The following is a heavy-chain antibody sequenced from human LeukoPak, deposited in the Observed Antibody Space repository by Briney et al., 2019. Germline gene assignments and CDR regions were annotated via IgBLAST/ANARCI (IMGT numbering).Heavy chain of an antibody. D-gene: IGHD2-21*01. CDR1: GGPMSSYY. V-gene: IGHV4-4*07. CDR3: ARYSSAGLEY. CDR2: IYTDGST. J-gene: IGHJ4*02. Sequence: SETLSLTCSVSGGPMSSYYWSWIRQPAGKGLEWIGRIYTDGSTKYNPSLKSRVTLSVDTSKRHFSLRLNSVTAADTAVYYCARYSSAGLEYWGQGTLVTVSS.